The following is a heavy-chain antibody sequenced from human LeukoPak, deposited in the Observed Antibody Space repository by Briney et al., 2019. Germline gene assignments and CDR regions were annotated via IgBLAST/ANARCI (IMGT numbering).Heavy chain of an antibody. CDR2: ISSSSSYI. V-gene: IGHV3-21*01. D-gene: IGHD2-2*02. CDR3: AREDCSSTSCYRDYYYYMDV. Sequence: GGSLRLSCAASGFTFSSYSMNWVRQAPGKGLEWVSSISSSSSYIFYADSVKGRFTISRDNAKNSLYLQMNSLRAEDTAVYYCAREDCSSTSCYRDYYYYMDVWGKGTTVTVSS. CDR1: GFTFSSYS. J-gene: IGHJ6*03.